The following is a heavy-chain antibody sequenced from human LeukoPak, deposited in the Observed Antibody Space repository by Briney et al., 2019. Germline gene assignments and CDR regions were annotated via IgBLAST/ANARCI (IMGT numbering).Heavy chain of an antibody. D-gene: IGHD3-10*01. CDR1: GGSISSYY. Sequence: PSETLSLTCTVSGGSISSYYWSWIRQPPGKGLEWIGYIYYSGSTNYNPSPKSRVTISVDTSKNQFSLKLSSVTAADTAVYYCARVTMVRGADYWGQGTLVTVSS. CDR2: IYYSGST. V-gene: IGHV4-59*01. CDR3: ARVTMVRGADY. J-gene: IGHJ4*02.